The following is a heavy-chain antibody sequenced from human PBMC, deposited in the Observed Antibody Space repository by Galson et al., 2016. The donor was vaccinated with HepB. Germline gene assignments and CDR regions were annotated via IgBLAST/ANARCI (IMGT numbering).Heavy chain of an antibody. J-gene: IGHJ4*02. D-gene: IGHD6-19*01. CDR2: ISGSGGST. V-gene: IGHV3-23*01. Sequence: SLRLSCAASGFTFSNYAMSWVRQAPGKGLEWVSTISGSGGSTYYADSVKGRFTISRDTSNNTLYLQMNSLSADDTAVYYCARPLSGGRIALAVFEYWGQGTLVTVSS. CDR3: ARPLSGGRIALAVFEY. CDR1: GFTFSNYA.